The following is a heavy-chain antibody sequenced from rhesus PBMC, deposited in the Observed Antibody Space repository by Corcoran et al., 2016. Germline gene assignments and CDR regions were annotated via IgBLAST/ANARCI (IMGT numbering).Heavy chain of an antibody. V-gene: IGHV4S19*01. CDR3: ARDRILKGRVYFDY. Sequence: QVQLQESGPGLVKPSETLSLTCAVSGGSISSSYWWTWIRQPPGMGLEWIGYISGSGGSTYYNPSLKSRVTISKDTSKNQFSLKLSSVTAADTAVYYCARDRILKGRVYFDYWGQGALVTDSS. CDR2: ISGSGGST. J-gene: IGHJ4*01. D-gene: IGHD2-15*01. CDR1: GGSISSSYW.